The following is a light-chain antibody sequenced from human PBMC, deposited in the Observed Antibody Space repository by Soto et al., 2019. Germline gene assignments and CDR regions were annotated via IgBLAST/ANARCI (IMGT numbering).Light chain of an antibody. V-gene: IGKV3-15*01. CDR1: QSVSSN. Sequence: ILLTQSPGTMPLSPGERATLSCRASQSVSSNVAWDQQKPGQTQRLLIYGASTRATGIPARFSGSVSVTEFTLTISSLQPEDFAVYYCQQYNSWPPITFGQGTRLEIK. CDR3: QQYNSWPPIT. J-gene: IGKJ5*01. CDR2: GAS.